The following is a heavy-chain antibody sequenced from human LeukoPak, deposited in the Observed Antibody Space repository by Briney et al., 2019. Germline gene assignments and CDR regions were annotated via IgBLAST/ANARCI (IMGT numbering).Heavy chain of an antibody. Sequence: TGGSLRLSCAASGFTFSSYDMNWVRQAPGKGLEWVSSISSSSNYIHYADSVKGRFTISRDNAKNSLYLQMNSLRAEDTAVYFCARGTLGAWGWWGQGTLVTVSS. CDR1: GFTFSSYD. V-gene: IGHV3-21*01. CDR3: ARGTLGAWGW. J-gene: IGHJ4*02. D-gene: IGHD6-19*01. CDR2: ISSSSNYI.